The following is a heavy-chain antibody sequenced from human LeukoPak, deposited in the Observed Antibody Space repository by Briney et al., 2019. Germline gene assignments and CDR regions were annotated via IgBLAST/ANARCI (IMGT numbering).Heavy chain of an antibody. J-gene: IGHJ6*03. V-gene: IGHV1-69*13. Sequence: SVKVSCKASGGTFRSYAISWVRQAPGQGLDWMAGIIPIFGTAKHAQQFHGRVTSTADESTSTAYMELSSQRSEDTAVYYCANLWQPRRGFYYYHMDVWGKGTTVTVSS. D-gene: IGHD2-21*01. CDR3: ANLWQPRRGFYYYHMDV. CDR1: GGTFRSYA. CDR2: IIPIFGTA.